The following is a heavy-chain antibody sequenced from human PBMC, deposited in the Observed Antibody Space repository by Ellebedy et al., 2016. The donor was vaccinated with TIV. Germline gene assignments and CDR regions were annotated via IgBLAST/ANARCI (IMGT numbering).Heavy chain of an antibody. CDR3: ARGLYSSQLYDP. J-gene: IGHJ5*02. V-gene: IGHV1-46*01. D-gene: IGHD6-13*01. CDR2: INPSGGST. CDR1: GYTFTSYG. Sequence: ASVKVSCXASGYTFTSYGISWVRQAPGQGLEWMGIINPSGGSTSYAQKFQGRVTMTRDTSTSTVYMELSSLRSEDTAVYYCARGLYSSQLYDPWGQGTLVTVSS.